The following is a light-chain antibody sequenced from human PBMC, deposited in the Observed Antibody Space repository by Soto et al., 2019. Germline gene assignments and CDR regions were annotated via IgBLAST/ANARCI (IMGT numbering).Light chain of an antibody. CDR1: SSNIGSNY. CDR2: SNN. Sequence: QSVLTQPPSASGTPGQRVTISCSGSSSNIGSNYVYWYQQLPGTAPKLLIYSNNQRPSGVPDRFSGSKSGTSASLAISGLRSEDEADYYCAAWDDSRSGVFGGGTQLTVL. V-gene: IGLV1-47*02. J-gene: IGLJ3*02. CDR3: AAWDDSRSGV.